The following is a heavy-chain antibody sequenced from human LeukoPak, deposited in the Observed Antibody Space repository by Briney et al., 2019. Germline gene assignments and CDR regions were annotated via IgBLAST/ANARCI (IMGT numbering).Heavy chain of an antibody. V-gene: IGHV1-69*13. CDR1: GGSFSTYG. CDR2: SIPIFGLA. D-gene: IGHD2-2*01. CDR3: ARDPDNYCSSTSCSYYYYGMDV. Sequence: SVKVSCKASGGSFSTYGITWVRQAPGQGLEWMGGSIPIFGLASYAQKFQGRVTITADESTSTAYMELSSLRSEDTAVYYCARDPDNYCSSTSCSYYYYGMDVWGQGTTVTVSS. J-gene: IGHJ6*02.